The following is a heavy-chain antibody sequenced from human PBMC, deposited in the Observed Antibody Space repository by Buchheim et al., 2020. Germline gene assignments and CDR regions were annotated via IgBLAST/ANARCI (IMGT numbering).Heavy chain of an antibody. CDR1: GFTFSDYY. V-gene: IGHV3-11*01. J-gene: IGHJ4*02. D-gene: IGHD6-19*01. CDR2: ISSSGSII. CDR3: TRDRRSGWYETSPIDY. Sequence: QVQLVESGGDLVKPGGSLRLSCAASGFTFSDYYMSWIRQAPGKGLEWVSYISSSGSIIYYADSVKGRFTISRDKAKTSLYLQMNSLRVEDTAVYYCTRDRRSGWYETSPIDYWGQGTL.